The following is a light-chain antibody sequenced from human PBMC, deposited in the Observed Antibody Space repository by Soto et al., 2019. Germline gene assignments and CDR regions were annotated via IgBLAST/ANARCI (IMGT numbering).Light chain of an antibody. Sequence: QPVLTQPASVSGSPGQSITISCTGTSSDIGAYNYVSWYRQHPGEAPKLIIYEVTHRPSGISSRFSGSKSGNTASLTISGLQAEDEADYYCSSYASDITHVFGGGTKVTVL. CDR2: EVT. CDR3: SSYASDITHV. J-gene: IGLJ3*02. V-gene: IGLV2-14*01. CDR1: SSDIGAYNY.